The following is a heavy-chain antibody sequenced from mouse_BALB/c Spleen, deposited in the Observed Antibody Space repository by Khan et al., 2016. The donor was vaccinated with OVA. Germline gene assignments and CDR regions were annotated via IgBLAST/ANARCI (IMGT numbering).Heavy chain of an antibody. CDR3: VRDGITEFAY. J-gene: IGHJ3*01. CDR2: ISNYYETV. D-gene: IGHD1-1*01. Sequence: QVQLQQSGPELVRPGVSVKISCKGSSNTFSDSGLHWVKQSHAESLEWLGVISNYYETVSYNQKFTGKATMTVDKSSSTAYLERARLKSEDSSVYSCVRDGITEFAYWGQGTLVTVSA. CDR1: SNTFSDSG. V-gene: IGHV1S137*01.